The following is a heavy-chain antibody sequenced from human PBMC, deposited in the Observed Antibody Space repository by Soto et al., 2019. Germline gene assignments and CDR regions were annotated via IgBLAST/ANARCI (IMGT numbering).Heavy chain of an antibody. Sequence: SETLSLTCTVSGGSISSYYWSWIRQPPGKGLEWIGFIYSSESTNYNPSLQSRVTISVDTSKNQFSLRLTSVTAADTAVYYCARAVEMYASGWYYFDYWGQGTLVTVSS. CDR1: GGSISSYY. V-gene: IGHV4-59*01. J-gene: IGHJ4*02. D-gene: IGHD6-19*01. CDR3: ARAVEMYASGWYYFDY. CDR2: IYSSEST.